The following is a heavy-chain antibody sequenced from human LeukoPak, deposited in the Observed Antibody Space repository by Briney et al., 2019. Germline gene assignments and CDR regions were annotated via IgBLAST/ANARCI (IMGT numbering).Heavy chain of an antibody. Sequence: GASLKVSCKASVGTFSSYAISWVRQAPGQGLEWMGRTIPILGIANYAQKFQGRVTITADKSTRTAYMELSSLRSEDTAVYYCARDGYNRFDYWGQGTLVTVSS. CDR2: TIPILGIA. D-gene: IGHD5-24*01. V-gene: IGHV1-69*04. CDR3: ARDGYNRFDY. J-gene: IGHJ4*02. CDR1: VGTFSSYA.